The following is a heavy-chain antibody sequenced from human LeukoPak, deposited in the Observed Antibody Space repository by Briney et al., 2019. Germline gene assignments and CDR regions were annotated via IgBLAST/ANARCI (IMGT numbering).Heavy chain of an antibody. Sequence: SETLSLTCTVSGYSISSGYYWGWIRQPPGKGLEWIGSIYHSGSTYYNPSLKSRVTISVDTSKNQFSLKLSSVTAADTALYYCAKDLWFGESPGGYWGQGTLVTVSS. D-gene: IGHD3-10*01. CDR2: IYHSGST. CDR1: GYSISSGYY. V-gene: IGHV4-38-2*02. J-gene: IGHJ4*02. CDR3: AKDLWFGESPGGY.